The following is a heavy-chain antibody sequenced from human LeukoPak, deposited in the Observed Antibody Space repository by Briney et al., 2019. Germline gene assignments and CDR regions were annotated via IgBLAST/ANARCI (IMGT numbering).Heavy chain of an antibody. Sequence: ASVKVSCKASGYTFTNFDINWVRQATGQGLEWMGWMNPNSGNTGYAQKFQGRVTMTRNTSVTTAYMELSSLRSEDTAVYYCARRGYSYGYFDPWGQGTLVTVSS. CDR3: ARRGYSYGYFDP. J-gene: IGHJ5*02. CDR2: MNPNSGNT. V-gene: IGHV1-8*01. D-gene: IGHD5-18*01. CDR1: GYTFTNFD.